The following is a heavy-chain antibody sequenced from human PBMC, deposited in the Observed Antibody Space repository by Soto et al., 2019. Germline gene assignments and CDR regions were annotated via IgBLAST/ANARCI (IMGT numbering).Heavy chain of an antibody. J-gene: IGHJ4*02. CDR1: GFTFSSYG. CDR2: ISYDENNK. V-gene: IGHV3-30*18. D-gene: IGHD7-27*01. CDR3: AKVLTGDLDY. Sequence: PGGSLRLSCAASGFTFSSYGMNWVRQAPGKGLEWVAVISYDENNKYYADSVKGRFTIPRDNSKNTLYLQMNSLRAEDTAVYYCAKVLTGDLDYWGQGTLVTVSS.